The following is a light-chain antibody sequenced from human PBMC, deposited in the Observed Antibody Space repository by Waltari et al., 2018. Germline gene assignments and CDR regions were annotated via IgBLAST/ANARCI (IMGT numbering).Light chain of an antibody. V-gene: IGKV3-11*01. CDR1: QSVSNY. CDR3: QQRASWPNT. J-gene: IGKJ2*01. CDR2: GTY. Sequence: EIVLTQSPATLSLSPGEGATLSCRASQSVSNYLAWYQQKPGQAPRLLIYGTYNRATGIPARFSGSASGTDFTLTISSLEPEDFAVYYCQQRASWPNTFGQGTKLEIK.